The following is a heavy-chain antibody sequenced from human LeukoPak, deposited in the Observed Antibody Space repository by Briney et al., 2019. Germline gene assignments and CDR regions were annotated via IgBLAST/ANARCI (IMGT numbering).Heavy chain of an antibody. CDR3: AREIPSGSYRSDAFDI. J-gene: IGHJ3*02. D-gene: IGHD1-26*01. CDR1: GGSISSYY. CDR2: IYYSGST. V-gene: IGHV4-59*01. Sequence: SETLSLTCTVSGGSISSYYWSWIRQPPGKGLEWIGYIYYSGSTNYNPSLKSRVTISVDTSKNQFSRKLSSVTAADTAVYYCAREIPSGSYRSDAFDIWGQGTMVTVSS.